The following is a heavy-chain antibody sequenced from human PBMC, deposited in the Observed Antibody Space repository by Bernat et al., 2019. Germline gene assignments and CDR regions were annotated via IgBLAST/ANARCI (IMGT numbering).Heavy chain of an antibody. CDR1: GFTFSSYD. V-gene: IGHV3-13*01. CDR3: ARDEAESNNYPGFDY. Sequence: EVQLVESGGGLVQPGGSLRLSCAASGFTFSSYDMHWVRQATGKGLEWVSAIGTAGDTYYPGSVKGRFTISRDNAKNTLYLQMNSLRVEDTAVYYCARDEAESNNYPGFDYWGQGTLVTVSS. CDR2: IGTAGDT. D-gene: IGHD4-11*01. J-gene: IGHJ4*02.